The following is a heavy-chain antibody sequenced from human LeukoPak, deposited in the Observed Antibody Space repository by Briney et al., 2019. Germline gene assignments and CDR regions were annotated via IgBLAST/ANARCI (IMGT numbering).Heavy chain of an antibody. CDR1: GGTFSSYA. Sequence: ASVKVSCTASGGTFSSYAISWVRQAPGQGLEWMGRIIPILGIANYAQKFQGRVTITADKSTSTAYMELSSLRSEDTAVYYCASSQAYCGGDCYYGMDVWGQGTTVTVSS. V-gene: IGHV1-69*04. CDR2: IIPILGIA. D-gene: IGHD2-21*01. CDR3: ASSQAYCGGDCYYGMDV. J-gene: IGHJ6*02.